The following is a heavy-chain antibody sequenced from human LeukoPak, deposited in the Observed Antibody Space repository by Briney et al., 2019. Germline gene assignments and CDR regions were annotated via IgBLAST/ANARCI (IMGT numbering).Heavy chain of an antibody. CDR3: ARAPPTTTDYGDYLTRWDYFDY. V-gene: IGHV3-20*01. CDR2: INWNGGST. D-gene: IGHD4-17*01. J-gene: IGHJ4*02. CDR1: GFTFDDYG. Sequence: PGGSLRLSCAASGFTFDDYGMSWVRQAPGKGLEWVSGINWNGGSTGYADSVKGRFTISGDNAKNSLYLQMNSLRAEDTALYHCARAPPTTTDYGDYLTRWDYFDYWGRGTLVTVSS.